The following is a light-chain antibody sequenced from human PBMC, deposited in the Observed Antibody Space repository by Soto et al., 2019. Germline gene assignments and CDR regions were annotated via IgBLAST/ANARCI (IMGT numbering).Light chain of an antibody. V-gene: IGKV1-9*01. CDR3: QQLNSYPPWT. J-gene: IGKJ1*01. Sequence: IQLTQSPSSLSASVGDRVTITCRASQGISSYLACHQQKPGKAPKLLIYAASTLQSGVPSRFSGSGSGTDFTLTISSLQPEDFATYYCQQLNSYPPWTFGHGTKVDIK. CDR1: QGISSY. CDR2: AAS.